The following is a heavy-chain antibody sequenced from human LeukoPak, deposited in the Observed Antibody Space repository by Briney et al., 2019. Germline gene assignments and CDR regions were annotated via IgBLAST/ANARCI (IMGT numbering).Heavy chain of an antibody. V-gene: IGHV3-23*01. Sequence: AGGSLRLSCAASGFTFSSYAMSWVRQAPGKGLEWVSAISGSGGSTYYADSVKGRFTISRDNSKNTLYLQMNSLRAEDTAVYYCAKDKYSSMRPNNWFDPWGQGTLVTVSS. CDR3: AKDKYSSMRPNNWFDP. D-gene: IGHD6-13*01. CDR1: GFTFSSYA. J-gene: IGHJ5*02. CDR2: ISGSGGST.